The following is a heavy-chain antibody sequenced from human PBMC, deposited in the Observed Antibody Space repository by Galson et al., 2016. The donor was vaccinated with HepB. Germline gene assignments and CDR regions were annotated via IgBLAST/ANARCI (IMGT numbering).Heavy chain of an antibody. D-gene: IGHD3-10*01. CDR2: IYYSGST. J-gene: IGHJ5*02. V-gene: IGHV4-39*01. Sequence: ETLSLTCTVSGGFISSSGYYWGWIRQPPGKGLEWIGNIYYSGSTYYNPSLKSRVTMSVDASKKQFSLKLTSVTAADTAVYYCARPCLKSRLLWFADYWFDPWGQGTLVTVSS. CDR3: ARPCLKSRLLWFADYWFDP. CDR1: GGFISSSGYY.